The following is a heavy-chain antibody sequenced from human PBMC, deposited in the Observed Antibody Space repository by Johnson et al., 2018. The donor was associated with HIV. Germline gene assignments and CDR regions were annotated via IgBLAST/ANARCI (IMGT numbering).Heavy chain of an antibody. V-gene: IGHV3-74*01. CDR2: IRNDGSAT. CDR3: AKDGAAPASYGAFDI. CDR1: GFDFSSSW. Sequence: MLLVESGGGLVQPGGSLRLSCAASGFDFSSSWMHWVRQAPGKGLVWVSRIRNDGSATTYADSVKGRFTISSDNSRNTLYLQMNSLTAADKAVYYGAKDGAAPASYGAFDIWGQGTMVTVSS. J-gene: IGHJ3*02. D-gene: IGHD2-8*01.